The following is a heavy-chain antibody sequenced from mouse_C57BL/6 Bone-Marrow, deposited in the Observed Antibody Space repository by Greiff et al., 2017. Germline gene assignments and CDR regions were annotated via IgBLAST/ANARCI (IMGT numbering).Heavy chain of an antibody. CDR3: ASGYDGYYPFAY. J-gene: IGHJ3*01. CDR2: IWGVGST. D-gene: IGHD2-3*01. V-gene: IGHV2-6*01. Sequence: VQLVESGPGLVAPSQSLSITCTVSGFSLTSYGVDWVRQSPGKGLEWLGVIWGVGSTNYNSALKSRLSISKDNSKSQVFLKMNSLQTDDTAMYYCASGYDGYYPFAYWGQGTLVTVSA. CDR1: GFSLTSYG.